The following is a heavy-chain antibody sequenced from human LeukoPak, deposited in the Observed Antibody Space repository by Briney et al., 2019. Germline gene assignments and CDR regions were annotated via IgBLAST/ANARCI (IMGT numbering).Heavy chain of an antibody. J-gene: IGHJ6*04. D-gene: IGHD2-2*01. CDR2: IIPIFGTA. CDR1: GGTFSSYA. Sequence: GASVKVSCKASGGTFSSYAISWVRQAPGQGLEWMGGIIPIFGTANYAQKFQGRVTITADESTSTAYMELSSLRSEDTAVYYCAREEVPAATIYHGTDVWGKVTTVTVSS. V-gene: IGHV1-69*13. CDR3: AREEVPAATIYHGTDV.